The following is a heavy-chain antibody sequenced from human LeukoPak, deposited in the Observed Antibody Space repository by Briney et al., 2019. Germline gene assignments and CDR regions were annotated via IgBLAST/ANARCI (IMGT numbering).Heavy chain of an antibody. CDR3: ARDGYDYVWGSYRYYFDY. CDR1: GGTFSSYA. D-gene: IGHD3-16*02. Sequence: SVTVSCKASGGTFSSYAISWVRQAPGQGLEWMGGIIPIFGTANYAQKFQGRVTITADKSTSTAYMELSSLRSEDTAVYYCARDGYDYVWGSYRYYFDYWGQGTLVTVSS. V-gene: IGHV1-69*06. CDR2: IIPIFGTA. J-gene: IGHJ4*02.